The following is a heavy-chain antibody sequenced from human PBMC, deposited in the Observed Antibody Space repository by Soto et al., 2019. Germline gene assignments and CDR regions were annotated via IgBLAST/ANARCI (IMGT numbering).Heavy chain of an antibody. CDR3: ATELGENPASPFDA. D-gene: IGHD3-10*01. V-gene: IGHV1-69*13. J-gene: IGHJ4*02. CDR1: GVTFSSET. CDR2: IIPLFGTA. Sequence: ASVKVSCKASGVTFSSETLGWVRQAPGQGLEWVGGIIPLFGTASYAQKFQGRVTITADESTSTVYMELSSLRSDDTAVYFCATELGENPASPFDAWGQGTLVTVSS.